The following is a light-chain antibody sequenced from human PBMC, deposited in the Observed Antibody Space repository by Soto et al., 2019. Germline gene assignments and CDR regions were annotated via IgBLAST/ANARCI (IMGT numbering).Light chain of an antibody. CDR1: QGISGF. CDR3: QHLNTYLIT. V-gene: IGKV1-9*01. Sequence: DIQLTKSPSFLSASVGDRVTITCRASQGISGFLAWYQQKPGKAPKLLIYSTSTLETGVPSRFSGSASGTDFTLTISSLQPEDFATYYCQHLNTYLITFGQGTRLEIK. J-gene: IGKJ5*01. CDR2: STS.